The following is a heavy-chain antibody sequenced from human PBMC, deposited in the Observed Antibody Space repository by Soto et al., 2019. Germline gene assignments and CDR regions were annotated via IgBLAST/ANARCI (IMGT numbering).Heavy chain of an antibody. V-gene: IGHV3-30-3*01. J-gene: IGHJ6*02. D-gene: IGHD3-3*01. CDR2: ISYDGSNK. Sequence: PGGSLRLSCAASGFTFSSYAMHWVRQAPGKGLEWVAVISYDGSNKYYADSVKGRFTISRDNSKNTLYLQMNSLRAEDTAVYYCARVRDFWSGYYMARSLLRYYYGMDVWGQGTTVTVSS. CDR1: GFTFSSYA. CDR3: ARVRDFWSGYYMARSLLRYYYGMDV.